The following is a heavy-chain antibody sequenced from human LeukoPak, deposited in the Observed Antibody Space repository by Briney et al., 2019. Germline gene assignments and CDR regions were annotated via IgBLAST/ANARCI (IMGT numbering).Heavy chain of an antibody. Sequence: GGSLRLSCAASGFTFSDYWMHWVRQAPGKGLMWVARINGDASTTAYADSVKGRCTISRDNAKSTLHLQMNSLTAEDTAVYYCARGNQAAAATYWGQGTLVTVSS. CDR3: ARGNQAAAATY. D-gene: IGHD6-13*01. J-gene: IGHJ4*02. V-gene: IGHV3-74*01. CDR1: GFTFSDYW. CDR2: INGDASTT.